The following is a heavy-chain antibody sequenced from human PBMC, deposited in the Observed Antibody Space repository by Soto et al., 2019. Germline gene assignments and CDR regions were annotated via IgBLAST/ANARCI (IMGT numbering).Heavy chain of an antibody. CDR1: GYTFTSYG. D-gene: IGHD3-22*01. Sequence: QVQLVQSGAEVKKPGASVKVSCKASGYTFTSYGISWVRQAPGQGLEWLGWISAYNGNTNYAQKLQGRVTMTTDTSRSIAYKELRSLRSDGTAVYYFARDYGDSTPPGYWGQGTLVTVSS. J-gene: IGHJ4*02. CDR3: ARDYGDSTPPGY. V-gene: IGHV1-18*01. CDR2: ISAYNGNT.